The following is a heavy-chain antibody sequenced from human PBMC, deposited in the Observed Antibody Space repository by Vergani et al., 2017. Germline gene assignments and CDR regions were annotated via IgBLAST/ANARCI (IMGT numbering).Heavy chain of an antibody. D-gene: IGHD5-12*01. Sequence: VQLLESGGGLVQPGGSLRLSCAASGFTFSSYAMSWIRQHPGKGLEWIGYIYYSGSTHYNQSLKSRVTISVDTSKNQFSLKLSSVTAADTAVYYCARMPRLREFDSWGQGTLVTVSS. CDR1: GFTFSSYA. V-gene: IGHV4-31*02. CDR2: IYYSGST. CDR3: ARMPRLREFDS. J-gene: IGHJ4*02.